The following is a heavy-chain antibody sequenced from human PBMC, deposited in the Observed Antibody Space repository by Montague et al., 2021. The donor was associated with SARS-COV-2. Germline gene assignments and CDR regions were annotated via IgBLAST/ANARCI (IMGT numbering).Heavy chain of an antibody. J-gene: IGHJ6*03. CDR3: ASTYGGSLGYYYYYMDV. Sequence: TLSLTCTVSGGSISSGGYYWSWIRQHPGKCLEWIGYIYYSGSTYYNPSLKSRVTISVDTSKNQFSLKLSSVTAADTAVYYCASTYGGSLGYYYYYMDVWGKGTTVTVSS. D-gene: IGHD4-23*01. CDR1: GGSISSGGYY. V-gene: IGHV4-31*03. CDR2: IYYSGST.